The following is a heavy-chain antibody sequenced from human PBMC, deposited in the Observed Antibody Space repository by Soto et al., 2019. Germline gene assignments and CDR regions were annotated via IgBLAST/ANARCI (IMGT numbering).Heavy chain of an antibody. CDR1: GYTFTSYG. J-gene: IGHJ4*02. CDR3: VRVLYDYDILTGYYHRDYFDY. V-gene: IGHV1-46*01. CDR2: INPSGGST. Sequence: ASVKVSCKASGYTFTSYGISWVRQAPGQGLEWMGIINPSGGSTSYAQKFQGRVTMTRDTSTSTVYMELSSLRSEDTAVYYCVRVLYDYDILTGYYHRDYFDYWGQGTLVTVSS. D-gene: IGHD3-9*01.